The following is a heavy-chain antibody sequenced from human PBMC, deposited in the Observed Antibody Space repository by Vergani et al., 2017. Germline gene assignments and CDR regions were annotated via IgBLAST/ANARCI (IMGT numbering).Heavy chain of an antibody. D-gene: IGHD4-17*01. V-gene: IGHV3-48*01. J-gene: IGHJ6*02. CDR3: ARFPLTTVATGHTDYYYGMDV. CDR1: GFTLRSHG. Sequence: VHLVESGGGVVQPGRSLRLFCAASGFTLRSHGMHWVRQAPGKGLEWVSYISRSSSTIYYADSVKGRFTISRDNAKNSLYLQMNSLRAEESAVYYCARFPLTTVATGHTDYYYGMDVRGQGTTVTVSS. CDR2: ISRSSSTI.